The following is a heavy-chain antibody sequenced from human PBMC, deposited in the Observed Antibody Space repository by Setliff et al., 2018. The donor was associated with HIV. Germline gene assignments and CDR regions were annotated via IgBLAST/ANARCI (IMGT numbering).Heavy chain of an antibody. V-gene: IGHV4-39*07. CDR3: ARLRAPDGYYMDV. D-gene: IGHD2-8*01. CDR1: GGTISSGGYY. CDR2: INHSGST. Sequence: SETLSLTCTVSGGTISSGGYYWSWIRQHPGKGLEWIGEINHSGSTNYNPSLKSRVTISVDTSKNQFSLKLSSVTAADTAVYYCARLRAPDGYYMDVWGKGTTVTVSS. J-gene: IGHJ6*03.